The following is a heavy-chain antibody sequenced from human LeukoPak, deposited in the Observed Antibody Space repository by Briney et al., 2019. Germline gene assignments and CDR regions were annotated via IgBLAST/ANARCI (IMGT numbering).Heavy chain of an antibody. CDR2: IYYSGST. CDR1: GGSISSSSYS. J-gene: IGHJ6*03. V-gene: IGHV4-39*07. Sequence: SETLSLTCTVYGGSISSSSYSWGWIRQPPGKGLEWIGSIYYSGSTYYNPSLKSRVTISVDTSKNQFSLKLSSVTAADTAVYYCARAGSQPRDYYYMDVWGKGTTVTVSS. CDR3: ARAGSQPRDYYYMDV. D-gene: IGHD1-14*01.